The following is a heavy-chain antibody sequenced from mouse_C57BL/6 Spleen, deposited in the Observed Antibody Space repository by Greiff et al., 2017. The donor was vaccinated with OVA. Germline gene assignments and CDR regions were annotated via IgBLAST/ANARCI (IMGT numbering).Heavy chain of an antibody. D-gene: IGHD2-4*01. CDR1: GFTFSSYA. CDR3: TIYYDYDGVWFAY. CDR2: ISSGGDYI. V-gene: IGHV5-9-1*02. J-gene: IGHJ3*01. Sequence: EVKVEESGEGLVKPGGSLKLSCAASGFTFSSYAMSWVRQTPEKRLEWVAYISSGGDYIYYADTVKGRFTISRDNARNTLYLQMSSLKSEDTAMYYCTIYYDYDGVWFAYWGQGTLVTVSA.